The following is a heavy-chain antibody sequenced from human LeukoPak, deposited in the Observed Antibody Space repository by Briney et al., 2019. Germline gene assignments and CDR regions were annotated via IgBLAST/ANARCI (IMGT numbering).Heavy chain of an antibody. CDR1: GGSFSGYY. D-gene: IGHD3-3*01. V-gene: IGHV4-34*01. J-gene: IGHJ4*02. Sequence: SETLSLTCAVYGGSFSGYYWSWLRQPPGKGLEWIGEINHSGRTNYNPSLMRGVTISVDTSKNQFSLKLSSVTAADTAVYYCARWGYDFWSGYQHQRVFDYWGQGTLVTVSS. CDR3: ARWGYDFWSGYQHQRVFDY. CDR2: INHSGRT.